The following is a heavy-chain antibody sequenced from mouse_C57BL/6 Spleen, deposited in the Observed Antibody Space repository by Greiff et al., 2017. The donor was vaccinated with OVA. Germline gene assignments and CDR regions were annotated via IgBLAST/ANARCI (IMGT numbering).Heavy chain of an antibody. CDR2: IYPGGGDT. V-gene: IGHV1-82*01. J-gene: IGHJ3*01. CDR1: GYAFSSSW. CDR3: ARGMDYCGSSSLAY. D-gene: IGHD1-1*01. Sequence: VQLQQSGPELVKPGASVKISCKASGYAFSSSWMNWVKQRPGQGLEWIGRIYPGGGDTNYNGKFKGKATLTADKSSSTAYMQLSSLTSEDSAVYVCARGMDYCGSSSLAYWGQGTLVTVSA.